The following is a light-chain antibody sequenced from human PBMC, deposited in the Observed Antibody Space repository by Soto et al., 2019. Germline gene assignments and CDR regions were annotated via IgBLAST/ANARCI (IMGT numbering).Light chain of an antibody. CDR2: AAS. Sequence: DIQMTQSPSSLSASVGDRVTITCRASQGIRSWVAWYQQKPEKAPKSLNYAASSLQSGVPSRFSSSGSGTDFTLTISSLQPEDFATYYCQQYNSYPLTFGGGTKVEIK. CDR1: QGIRSW. J-gene: IGKJ4*01. V-gene: IGKV1D-16*01. CDR3: QQYNSYPLT.